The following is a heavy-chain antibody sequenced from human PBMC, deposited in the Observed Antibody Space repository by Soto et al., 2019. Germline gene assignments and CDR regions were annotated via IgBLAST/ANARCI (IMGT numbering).Heavy chain of an antibody. CDR2: ISGSGGST. D-gene: IGHD3-10*01. CDR3: AKDPMVRGLGHRYGMDV. CDR1: GFTFSSYG. V-gene: IGHV3-23*01. Sequence: EVQLLESGGNLVQPGGSLRLSCAASGFTFSSYGMSWVRQAPGKGLEWVSGISGSGGSTYYADSVKGRFTISRDNSKNTLYLQMNSLRAEDTALYYCAKDPMVRGLGHRYGMDVWGQGTTVTVSS. J-gene: IGHJ6*02.